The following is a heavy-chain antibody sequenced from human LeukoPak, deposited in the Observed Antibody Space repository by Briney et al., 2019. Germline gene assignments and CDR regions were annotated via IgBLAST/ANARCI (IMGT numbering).Heavy chain of an antibody. D-gene: IGHD6-13*01. CDR1: GFTFSNYA. CDR2: ISGSGAGT. CDR3: AKAWGNIAAAGTYYLDY. J-gene: IGHJ4*02. Sequence: GGSLRLSCAASGFTFSNYAMSWVRQAPGKGLGWVSAISGSGAGTYYADSVKGRFTISRDNSKNTLYLQMNSLRAEDTALYYCAKAWGNIAAAGTYYLDYWGQGTLVTVSS. V-gene: IGHV3-23*01.